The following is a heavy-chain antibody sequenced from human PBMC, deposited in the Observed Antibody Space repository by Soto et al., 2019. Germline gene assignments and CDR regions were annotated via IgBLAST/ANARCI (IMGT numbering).Heavy chain of an antibody. D-gene: IGHD3-22*01. V-gene: IGHV1-2*02. CDR3: ARAGIYDSSGYYSYYFDY. CDR1: GYTFTGYY. J-gene: IGHJ4*02. CDR2: INPNSGGT. Sequence: GASVKVSCKASGYTFTGYYMHWVRQAPGQGLEWMGWINPNSGGTNYAQKLQGRVTMTRDTSISTAYMELSRLRSDDTAVYYCARAGIYDSSGYYSYYFDYWGQGTLVPVSS.